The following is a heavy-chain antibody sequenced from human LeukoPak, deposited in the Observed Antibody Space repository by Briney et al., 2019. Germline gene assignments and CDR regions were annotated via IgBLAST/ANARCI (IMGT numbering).Heavy chain of an antibody. CDR3: AKHLGATPSYYSDY. V-gene: IGHV3-23*01. Sequence: GGSLRLSCAASGFTFSSSAMSWVRQAPGKGLECVSSISGSDGGTYYADSVKGRFTISRDNSKNTLYLQMNSLRAEDAAVYYCAKHLGATPSYYSDYWGQGTLVTVSS. CDR2: ISGSDGGT. J-gene: IGHJ4*02. D-gene: IGHD1-26*01. CDR1: GFTFSSSA.